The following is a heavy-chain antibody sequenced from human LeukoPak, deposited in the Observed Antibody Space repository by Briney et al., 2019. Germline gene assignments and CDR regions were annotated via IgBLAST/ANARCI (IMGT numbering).Heavy chain of an antibody. CDR2: ISSGGSNT. CDR3: GRRSCSGGSCNCDY. J-gene: IGHJ4*02. CDR1: GFTFSIYA. D-gene: IGHD2-15*01. V-gene: IGHV3-23*01. Sequence: GGSLRLSCPGSGFTFSIYAMAWVRQAPGKGLEWVSAISSGGSNTNYAGSVKGRFTMSRDNSKNTLYLQMNSLTAEDTAVYYCGRRSCSGGSCNCDYWGQGTLVTVSS.